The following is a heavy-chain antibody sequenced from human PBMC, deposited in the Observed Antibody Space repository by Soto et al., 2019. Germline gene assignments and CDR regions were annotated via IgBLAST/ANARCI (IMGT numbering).Heavy chain of an antibody. CDR1: GGSISSGGYY. V-gene: IGHV4-31*03. J-gene: IGHJ4*02. CDR2: IYYSGST. Sequence: PSETLSLTCTVSGGSISSGGYYWSWIRQHPGKGLEWIGYIYYSGSTYYNPSLKSRVTISVDTSKNQFSLKLSSVTAADTAVSYCARHGLSYCSGGSCNPHSDYWGQGTLVTVSS. D-gene: IGHD2-15*01. CDR3: ARHGLSYCSGGSCNPHSDY.